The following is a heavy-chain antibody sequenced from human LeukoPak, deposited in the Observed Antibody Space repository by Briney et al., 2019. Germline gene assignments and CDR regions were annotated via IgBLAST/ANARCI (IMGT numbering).Heavy chain of an antibody. Sequence: ASVKVSCKASRYTFTSYGMSWVRQAPGQGLEWMGWLSAYNGNTNYAQKLQGRVTMTTDTSTSTAYMELRSLRSDDTAVYYCARRGYSYGTDLLSYYYYMDVWGKGTTVTVSS. CDR1: RYTFTSYG. CDR2: LSAYNGNT. CDR3: ARRGYSYGTDLLSYYYYMDV. J-gene: IGHJ6*03. D-gene: IGHD5-18*01. V-gene: IGHV1-18*01.